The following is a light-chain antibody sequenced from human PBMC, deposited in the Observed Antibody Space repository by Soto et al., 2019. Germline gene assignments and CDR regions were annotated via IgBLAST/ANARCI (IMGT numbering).Light chain of an antibody. J-gene: IGKJ2*03. V-gene: IGKV1-5*01. CDR2: DAS. CDR1: QSVSSW. CDR3: QQYNSSPYS. Sequence: DIQMTQSPSTLSAYVGDRVTITCRASQSVSSWLAWYQQKPGNAPNLLIYDASSLESGVASRFGGSGSGTEFTLTSSSVQPDDFATYYCQQYNSSPYSFGQGTKLEMK.